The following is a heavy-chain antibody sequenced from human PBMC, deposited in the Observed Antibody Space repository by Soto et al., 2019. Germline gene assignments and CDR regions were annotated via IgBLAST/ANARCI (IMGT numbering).Heavy chain of an antibody. CDR3: ATGSSIAARY. CDR1: GGTFSSYA. CDR2: IIPIFGTA. D-gene: IGHD6-6*01. V-gene: IGHV1-69*13. Sequence: GAPVKVSCKASGGTFSSYAISWVRQAPGQGLEWMGGIIPIFGTANYAQKFQGRVTITADESTSTAYMELSSLRSEDTAVYYCATGSSIAARYWGQGTLVTVSS. J-gene: IGHJ4*02.